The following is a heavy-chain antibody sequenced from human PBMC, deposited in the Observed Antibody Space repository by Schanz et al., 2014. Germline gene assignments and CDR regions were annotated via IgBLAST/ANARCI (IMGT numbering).Heavy chain of an antibody. CDR2: INTGSGDT. D-gene: IGHD5-12*01. Sequence: QVHLVQSGAEVKRPGASVKVSCKASEYSFTSYSMHWVRQAPGQRLEWMGWINTGSGDTKYSQNFQGRVTITRDTSASTAYLELSSLRSDDTAVYSCARGIGGYCAYSCFDYWGQGTLVTVSS. CDR3: ARGIGGYCAYSCFDY. V-gene: IGHV1-3*04. J-gene: IGHJ4*02. CDR1: EYSFTSYS.